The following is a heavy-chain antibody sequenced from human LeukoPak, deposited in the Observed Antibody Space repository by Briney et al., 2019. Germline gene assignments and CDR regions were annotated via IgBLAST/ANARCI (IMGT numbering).Heavy chain of an antibody. CDR3: ARVGYNWNYGGPGAFDI. D-gene: IGHD1-7*01. Sequence: GASVKVSCKASGYTFTSYGISWVRQAPGQGLEWMGWISAYNGNTNYAQKLQGRVTITTDTSTSTAYMELRSLRSDDTAVYYCARVGYNWNYGGPGAFDIWGQGTMVTVSS. J-gene: IGHJ3*02. CDR1: GYTFTSYG. V-gene: IGHV1-18*01. CDR2: ISAYNGNT.